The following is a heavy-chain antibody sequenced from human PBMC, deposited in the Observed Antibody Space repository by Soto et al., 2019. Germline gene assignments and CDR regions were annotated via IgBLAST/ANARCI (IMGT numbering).Heavy chain of an antibody. D-gene: IGHD3-16*01. Sequence: GGSLRLSCAASGFTVSSNYMSWVRQAPGKGLEWVSVIYSGGSTYYADSVKGRFTISRDNSKNTLYLQMNSLRAEDTAVYYCARWGVAKPYYFDYWGQGTLVTVSS. CDR3: ARWGVAKPYYFDY. J-gene: IGHJ4*02. CDR2: IYSGGST. V-gene: IGHV3-66*01. CDR1: GFTVSSNY.